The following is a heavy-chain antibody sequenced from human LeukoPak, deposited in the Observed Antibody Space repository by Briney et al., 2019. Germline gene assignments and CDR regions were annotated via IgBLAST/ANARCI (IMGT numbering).Heavy chain of an antibody. CDR2: ISSSGSTI. V-gene: IGHV3-48*04. CDR1: GFTFSSYW. Sequence: PGGSLRLSCAASGFTFSSYWMNWVRQAPGKGLEWVSYISSSGSTIYYADSVKGRFTISRDNAKNSLYLQMNSLRAEDTAVYYCARGYSSSWYLDWGQGTLVTVSS. D-gene: IGHD6-13*01. CDR3: ARGYSSSWYLD. J-gene: IGHJ4*02.